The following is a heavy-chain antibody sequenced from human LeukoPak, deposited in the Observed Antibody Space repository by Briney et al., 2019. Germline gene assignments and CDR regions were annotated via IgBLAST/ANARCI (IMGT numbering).Heavy chain of an antibody. J-gene: IGHJ4*02. CDR2: INHSGST. V-gene: IGHV4-34*01. Sequence: SETLSLTCAVYSGSFSDYYWSWLRQPPGKGLEWIGEINHSGSTNYNPSLKSRVTISVDTSKNQFSLKLSSVTAADTAVYYCARAPFYDTPIDYWGQGTLVTVSS. D-gene: IGHD3-9*01. CDR1: SGSFSDYY. CDR3: ARAPFYDTPIDY.